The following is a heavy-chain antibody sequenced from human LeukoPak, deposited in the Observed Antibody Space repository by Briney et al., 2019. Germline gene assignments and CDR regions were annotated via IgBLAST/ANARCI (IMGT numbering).Heavy chain of an antibody. V-gene: IGHV3-23*01. D-gene: IGHD6-6*01. Sequence: GGSLRLSCAASGFTFSICGMNWVRQAPGKGLEWVSGISDSGAITNYADSVKGRFTISRDNSKNTLYLQMHSLRPEDTAIYYCAKLRAARPGYWGQGTLVTVSS. CDR3: AKLRAARPGY. CDR2: ISDSGAIT. CDR1: GFTFSICG. J-gene: IGHJ4*02.